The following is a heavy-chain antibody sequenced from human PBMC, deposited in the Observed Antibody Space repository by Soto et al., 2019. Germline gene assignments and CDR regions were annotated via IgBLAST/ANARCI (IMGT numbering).Heavy chain of an antibody. CDR3: ARSIVVVTAADY. Sequence: ASVKVSCKASGYTFTSYAMHWVRQAPGQRLEWMGWINAGNGNTKYSQKFQGRVTITRDTSASTAYMELSSLRSEDTAVYYCARSIVVVTAADYWGQGTLVTVSS. CDR1: GYTFTSYA. CDR2: INAGNGNT. J-gene: IGHJ4*02. V-gene: IGHV1-3*01. D-gene: IGHD2-21*02.